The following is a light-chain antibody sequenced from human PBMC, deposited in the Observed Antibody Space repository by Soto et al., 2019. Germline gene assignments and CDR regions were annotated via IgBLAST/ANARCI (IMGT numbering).Light chain of an antibody. Sequence: QAVVTKEPSLTVSPGVTVTLTCGSSTGTVTSGHYHYWFQLKPGQAPRTLLYDINNKHSWTPARFSGSLLGGKAALTLSGAQPEDESDYYCLLSYSGPSIFGRGTQLTVL. CDR2: DIN. J-gene: IGLJ7*01. CDR3: LLSYSGPSI. CDR1: TGTVTSGHY. V-gene: IGLV7-46*01.